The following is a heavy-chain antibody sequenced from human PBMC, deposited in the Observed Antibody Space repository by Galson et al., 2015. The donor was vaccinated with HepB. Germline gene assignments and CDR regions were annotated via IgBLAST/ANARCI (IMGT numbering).Heavy chain of an antibody. Sequence: SLRLSCAASGFTFDDYAIHWVRQAPGKGLEWVSGISWNSGSIGYAGSVKGRFTISRDNAKNSLYLQMNSLRAEDTALYYCAKGDCSGGSCYPYYYYAMDVWGQGTTVTVSS. CDR3: AKGDCSGGSCYPYYYYAMDV. CDR1: GFTFDDYA. D-gene: IGHD2-15*01. V-gene: IGHV3-9*01. J-gene: IGHJ6*02. CDR2: ISWNSGSI.